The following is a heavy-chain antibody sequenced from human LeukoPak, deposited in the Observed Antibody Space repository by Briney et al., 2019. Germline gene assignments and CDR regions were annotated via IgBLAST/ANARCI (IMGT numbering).Heavy chain of an antibody. CDR3: AKGFIWFGESEDAFDI. CDR2: IRYDGSNK. J-gene: IGHJ3*02. D-gene: IGHD3-10*01. Sequence: PGGSLRLSCAASGFTFSSYGMHWVRQAPGKGLEWVAFIRYDGSNKYYADSVKGRFTISRDNSKNTLYLQMNSLRAEDTAVYYCAKGFIWFGESEDAFDIWGQGTMVTVSP. CDR1: GFTFSSYG. V-gene: IGHV3-30*02.